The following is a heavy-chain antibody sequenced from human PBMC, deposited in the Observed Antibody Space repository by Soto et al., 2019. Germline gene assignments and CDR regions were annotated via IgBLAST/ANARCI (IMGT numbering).Heavy chain of an antibody. Sequence: EVQLLESGGGLVRPGGSLRLSCAASGFTFSSYAMSWVRQAPGKGLEWVSTISGSDGRTYSTDSVKGRFTISRDNSRNTAYLQMNSLRVEDTAVYYCAKGVSQYTPLALFDYWGRGTLVIVSS. J-gene: IGHJ4*02. CDR3: AKGVSQYTPLALFDY. CDR2: ISGSDGRT. D-gene: IGHD5-18*01. CDR1: GFTFSSYA. V-gene: IGHV3-23*01.